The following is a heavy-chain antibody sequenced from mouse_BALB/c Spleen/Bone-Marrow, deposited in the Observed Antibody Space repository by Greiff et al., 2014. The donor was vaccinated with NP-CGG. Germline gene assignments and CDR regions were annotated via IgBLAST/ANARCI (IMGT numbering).Heavy chain of an antibody. J-gene: IGHJ3*01. V-gene: IGHV1-18*01. Sequence: DVKLVESGPEQVKPGASVKITCKASGYTFTDYIMHWVRLSHGKSLEWIGDINVNNGGTIYNQKFKGKATLTVDKSSSTAYMELRSLTSEDSSVYYCVTGTAWFTYWGQGTLVTVST. CDR3: VTGTAWFTY. D-gene: IGHD4-1*01. CDR1: GYTFTDYI. CDR2: INVNNGGT.